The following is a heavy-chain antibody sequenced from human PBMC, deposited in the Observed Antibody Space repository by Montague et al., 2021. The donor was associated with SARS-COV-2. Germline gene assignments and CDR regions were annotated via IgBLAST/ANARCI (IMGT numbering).Heavy chain of an antibody. J-gene: IGHJ4*02. CDR2: ITGSGGST. D-gene: IGHD3-22*01. CDR3: AKGYYYDTSGYLHPFDY. V-gene: IGHV3-23*01. CDR1: GFTFRSYG. Sequence: SLRLSCAASGFTFRSYGMSWVRQAPGKGLEWVSGITGSGGSTYYADSVKGRFTTSRGNSKNTLYLQMNSLRAEDTAVYYCAKGYYYDTSGYLHPFDYWGQGTLVTVSS.